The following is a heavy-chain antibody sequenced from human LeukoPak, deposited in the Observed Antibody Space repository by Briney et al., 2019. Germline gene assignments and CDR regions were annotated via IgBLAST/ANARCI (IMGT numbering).Heavy chain of an antibody. Sequence: SETLSLTCTVSGGSISSGDYYWSWIRQPPGKGLEWIGYIYYSGSTYYNPSLKSRVTISADTSKNQFSLKLSSVTAADTAVYYCARDYDFWSGFNWFDPWGQGTLVTVSS. D-gene: IGHD3-3*01. V-gene: IGHV4-30-4*08. CDR1: GGSISSGDYY. J-gene: IGHJ5*02. CDR2: IYYSGST. CDR3: ARDYDFWSGFNWFDP.